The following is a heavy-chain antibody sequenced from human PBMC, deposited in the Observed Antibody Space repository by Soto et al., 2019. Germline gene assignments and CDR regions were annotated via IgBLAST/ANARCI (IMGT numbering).Heavy chain of an antibody. J-gene: IGHJ6*02. V-gene: IGHV3-53*01. CDR3: ERDLYVFCGNYAYYSGMYV. Sequence: GGSLRLSCAASGFTVTSNYMNWVRQAPGKGLDWVSIIYSDGSTDYADSVKGRFTISRDSSKNTLYLLMNSLRAEDTAMYYCERDLYVFCGNYAYYSGMYVWGQGTTVTVSS. D-gene: IGHD3-3*01. CDR2: IYSDGST. CDR1: GFTVTSNY.